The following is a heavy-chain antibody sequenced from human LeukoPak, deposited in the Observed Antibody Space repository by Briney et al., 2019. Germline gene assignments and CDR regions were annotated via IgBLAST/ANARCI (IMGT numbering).Heavy chain of an antibody. CDR2: IYTSGST. J-gene: IGHJ4*02. D-gene: IGHD6-13*01. CDR1: GGSISSYY. CDR3: ATASRDGGIIAAAGTAFDY. Sequence: PSETLSLTCTVSGGSISSYYWSWIRQPAGKGLEWIGRIYTSGSTNYNPSLKSRVTISVDTSKNQFSLKLSSVTAADTAVYYCATASRDGGIIAAAGTAFDYWGQGTLVTVSS. V-gene: IGHV4-4*07.